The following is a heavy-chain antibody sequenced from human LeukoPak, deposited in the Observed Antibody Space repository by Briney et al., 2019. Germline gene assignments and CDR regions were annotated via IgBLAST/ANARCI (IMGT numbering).Heavy chain of an antibody. V-gene: IGHV4-59*08. J-gene: IGHJ4*02. D-gene: IGHD1-26*01. Sequence: KPSETLPLTCTVSGGSISSYYWSWTRQPPGKGLEWIGYIYYSGSTNYNPALKSRVTISVDTSKNQFSLKLSSVTAADTAVYYCARQRGRWDSFDYWGQGTLVTVSS. CDR2: IYYSGST. CDR1: GGSISSYY. CDR3: ARQRGRWDSFDY.